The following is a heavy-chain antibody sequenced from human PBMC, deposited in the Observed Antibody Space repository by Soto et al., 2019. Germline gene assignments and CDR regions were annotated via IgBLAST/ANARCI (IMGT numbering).Heavy chain of an antibody. D-gene: IGHD3-3*01. CDR1: GCTFSTYA. V-gene: IGHV1-69*01. CDR3: ARGTIFGVVTNYYYYGMDV. J-gene: IGHJ6*02. CDR2: IIPIFGTA. Sequence: SVKVSFKASGCTFSTYAISLVRHAPGQGLEWMGGIIPIFGTANYAQKFQGRVTITADESTSTAYMELSSLRSEDTAVYYCARGTIFGVVTNYYYYGMDVWGQGTTVTVSS.